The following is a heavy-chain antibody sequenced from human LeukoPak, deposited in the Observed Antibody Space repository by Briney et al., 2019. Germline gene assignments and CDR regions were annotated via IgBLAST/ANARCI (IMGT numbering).Heavy chain of an antibody. V-gene: IGHV3-53*01. D-gene: IGHD4-23*01. Sequence: PGGSLRLSCAASGSTVSSNYMSWVRQASEKGLEWVSILYSGGSAYYADSVKGRFTISRDNSKNTLYLQMNSLRVEDTAVYYCARTTVESGRYDAFDIWGQGTLVSVSS. CDR2: LYSGGSA. CDR1: GSTVSSNY. CDR3: ARTTVESGRYDAFDI. J-gene: IGHJ3*02.